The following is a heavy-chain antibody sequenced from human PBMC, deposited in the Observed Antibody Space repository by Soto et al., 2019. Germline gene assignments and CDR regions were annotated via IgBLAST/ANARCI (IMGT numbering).Heavy chain of an antibody. CDR2: IFPGDSDT. CDR3: ARGDHTGAYSGYDGFDY. D-gene: IGHD5-12*01. CDR1: GYEFTSYW. V-gene: IGHV5-51*01. Sequence: GESLKISCKGSGYEFTSYWIGWVRQMPGKGLEWMGIIFPGDSDTRYSPSFQGQVTISADKSISTAYLQWSSLKASDTAMYYCARGDHTGAYSGYDGFDYWGQGTLVTVSS. J-gene: IGHJ4*02.